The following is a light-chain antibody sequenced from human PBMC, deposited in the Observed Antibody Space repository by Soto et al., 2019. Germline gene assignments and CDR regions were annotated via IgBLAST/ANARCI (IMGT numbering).Light chain of an antibody. CDR2: DAS. Sequence: DIQMTQAPSTLSASIGDRVIITCRASQSISHWLAWYQQKPGKAPKLLISDASILESGVPSRFSGSGSGTDFTLTISSLQPEDFATYYCQQSYSTPWTFGQGTKVEIK. CDR1: QSISHW. CDR3: QQSYSTPWT. J-gene: IGKJ1*01. V-gene: IGKV1-39*01.